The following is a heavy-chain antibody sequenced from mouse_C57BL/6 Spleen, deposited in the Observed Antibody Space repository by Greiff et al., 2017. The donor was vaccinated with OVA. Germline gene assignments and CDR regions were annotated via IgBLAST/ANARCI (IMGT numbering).Heavy chain of an antibody. CDR2: INPNNGGT. J-gene: IGHJ2*01. Sequence: DVKLVESGPELVKPGASVKMSCKASGYTFTDYNMHWVKQSHGKSLEWIGYINPNNGGTSYNQKFKGKATLTVNKSSSTAYMELRSLTSEDSAVYYCARRGSSFPCFDYWGQGTTLTVSS. CDR3: ARRGSSFPCFDY. D-gene: IGHD1-1*01. V-gene: IGHV1-22*01. CDR1: GYTFTDYN.